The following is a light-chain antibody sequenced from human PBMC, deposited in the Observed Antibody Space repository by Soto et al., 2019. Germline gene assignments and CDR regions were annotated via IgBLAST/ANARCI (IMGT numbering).Light chain of an antibody. CDR3: QQLDSNPPWT. J-gene: IGKJ1*01. V-gene: IGKV1-9*01. Sequence: IQLTQSPSSLSASVGDTVTISCRASQTIDNYLAWYQQYPGRAPKLLIYLASTLQSGVPTRFSGSGSGTDFKLTISSLQPEDFATDYCQQLDSNPPWTFGQGTRVEIK. CDR2: LAS. CDR1: QTIDNY.